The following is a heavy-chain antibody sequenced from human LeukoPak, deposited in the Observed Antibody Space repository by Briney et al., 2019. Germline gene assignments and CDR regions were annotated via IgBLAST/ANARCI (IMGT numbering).Heavy chain of an antibody. D-gene: IGHD3-10*01. V-gene: IGHV3-23*01. CDR3: AKDPVLGSAAFDI. J-gene: IGHJ3*02. CDR1: GFTFSSYA. CDR2: ISGSGGST. Sequence: GGSLRLSCAASGFTFSSYAISWVRQAPGKGLEWVSAISGSGGSTYYADSVKGRFTISRDNSKNTLYLQMNSLRAEDTAVYYCAKDPVLGSAAFDIWGQGTMVTVSS.